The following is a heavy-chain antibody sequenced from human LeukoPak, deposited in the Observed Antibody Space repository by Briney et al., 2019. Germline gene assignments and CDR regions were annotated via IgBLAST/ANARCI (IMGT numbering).Heavy chain of an antibody. CDR2: IYASDSDT. J-gene: IGHJ4*02. Sequence: GESLKIFCWGSGYFVTSYSIAKVRQKPGKGLQWMGIIYASDSDTRYSPSFQGPVSTSADKSISTAYLQWSTLRASDTAMYYSARLGYSSGVRCYRLDFWGQGTLVTVSS. CDR1: GYFVTSYS. CDR3: ARLGYSSGVRCYRLDF. D-gene: IGHD2-15*01. V-gene: IGHV5-51*01.